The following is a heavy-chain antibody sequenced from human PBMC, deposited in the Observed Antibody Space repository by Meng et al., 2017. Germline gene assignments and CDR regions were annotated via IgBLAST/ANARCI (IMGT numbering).Heavy chain of an antibody. J-gene: IGHJ4*02. Sequence: VMYGGCYFQPAGPLRHSDAASGFTFSIYGMHWVRQAPGKGLEWVAVIWYDGSNKYYADSVKGRFTISRDNSKNTLYLQMNSLRAEDTAVYYCARDTDYYGSGSYIYWGQGTLVTVSS. CDR2: IWYDGSNK. CDR3: ARDTDYYGSGSYIY. CDR1: GFTFSIYG. D-gene: IGHD3-10*01. V-gene: IGHV3-33*08.